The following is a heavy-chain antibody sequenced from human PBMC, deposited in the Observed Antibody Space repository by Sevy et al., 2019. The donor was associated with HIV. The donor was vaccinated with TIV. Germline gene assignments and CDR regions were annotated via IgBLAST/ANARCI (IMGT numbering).Heavy chain of an antibody. J-gene: IGHJ6*02. D-gene: IGHD2-2*01. Sequence: GGSLRLSCVAAGFSFSRHGMHWARQAPGKGLEWVAVISNDGSHKEYAESVKGRFTVSRDNSKDTVYLQMNSLRLDDTAVYYCANSRGRYEGSSWLYYYNITDVWGQGTTVTVSS. V-gene: IGHV3-30*18. CDR3: ANSRGRYEGSSWLYYYNITDV. CDR1: GFSFSRHG. CDR2: ISNDGSHK.